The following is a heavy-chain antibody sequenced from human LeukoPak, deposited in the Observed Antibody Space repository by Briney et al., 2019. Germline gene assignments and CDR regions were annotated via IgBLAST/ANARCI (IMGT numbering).Heavy chain of an antibody. CDR1: GFIFSNYA. J-gene: IGHJ4*02. Sequence: GGSLRLSCAASGFIFSNYAMSWVRQAPGKGLEWVSVVTGSGDITYYADSVKGRFTISRDNSKNTLYLEVIRLTPEDSAVYYCAKDDAWLRFGEWSQGTLVTVSS. D-gene: IGHD5-12*01. CDR3: AKDDAWLRFGE. V-gene: IGHV3-23*01. CDR2: VTGSGDIT.